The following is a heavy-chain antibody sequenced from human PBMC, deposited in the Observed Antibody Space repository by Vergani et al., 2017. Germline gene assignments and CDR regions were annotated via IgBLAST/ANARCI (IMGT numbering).Heavy chain of an antibody. D-gene: IGHD2-15*01. CDR3: ARDPQAVVVAATSGWFDP. V-gene: IGHV1-46*01. CDR1: GYTFTSYY. J-gene: IGHJ5*02. Sequence: QVQLVQSGAEVNKPGSSVKVSCKASGYTFTSYYMHWVRQAPGQGLEWMGIINPSGGSTSYAQKFQGRVTMTRDTSTSTVYMELSSLRSEDTAVYYCARDPQAVVVAATSGWFDPWGQGTLVTVSS. CDR2: INPSGGST.